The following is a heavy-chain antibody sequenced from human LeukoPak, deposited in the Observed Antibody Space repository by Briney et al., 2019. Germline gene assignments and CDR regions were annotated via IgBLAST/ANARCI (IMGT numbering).Heavy chain of an antibody. CDR1: GYTFTSYG. D-gene: IGHD6-13*01. CDR2: ISAYNGNT. V-gene: IGHV1-18*01. J-gene: IGHJ4*02. Sequence: ASVKVSCKASGYTFTSYGISWVRQAPGQGLEWMGWISAYNGNTNYAQKLQGRVTMTTDTSTSTAYMELRSLRSDDTAVYYCARAHSSSWYGVVDYWGQGTLVTVSS. CDR3: ARAHSSSWYGVVDY.